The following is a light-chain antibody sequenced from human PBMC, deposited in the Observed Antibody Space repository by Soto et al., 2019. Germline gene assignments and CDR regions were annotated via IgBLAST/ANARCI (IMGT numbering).Light chain of an antibody. CDR3: QQYNSWPRT. CDR1: HSISDT. J-gene: IGKJ1*01. V-gene: IGKV3-15*01. CDR2: GSS. Sequence: EIVMTQSPATLSVSPGERATLSCRASHSISDTLAWYQQKPGQAPRLLIFGSSTRAPGIPARFSASWSETEFTLTITTLQSEDFAVYYCQQYNSWPRTFGQGTKVDIK.